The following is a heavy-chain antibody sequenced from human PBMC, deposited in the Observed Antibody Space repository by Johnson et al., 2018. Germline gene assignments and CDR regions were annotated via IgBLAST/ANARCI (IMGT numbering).Heavy chain of an antibody. CDR2: ISYDGSNK. D-gene: IGHD3-16*01. V-gene: IGHV3-30-3*01. CDR1: GFTFSSYA. J-gene: IGHJ3*02. CDR3: ASLGAFDI. Sequence: VELVQSGGGVVQSGRSLRLSCAASGFTFSSYAMHWVRQAPGKGLEWVAVISYDGSNKYYADSVKGRFTISRDNSKNTLYLQMNSLRAEDTAVYYCASLGAFDIWGQGTMVTVSS.